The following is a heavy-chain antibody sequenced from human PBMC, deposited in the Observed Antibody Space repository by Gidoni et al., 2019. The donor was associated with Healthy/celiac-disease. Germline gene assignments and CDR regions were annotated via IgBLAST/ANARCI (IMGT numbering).Heavy chain of an antibody. CDR2: IYTSGST. D-gene: IGHD2-21*02. J-gene: IGHJ6*03. Sequence: QVQLQESGPGLVKPSQTLSLTCTVSGGSISSGSYYWSWIRQPAGKGLEWIGRIYTSGSTNYNPSLKSRVTISVDTYKNQFSLKLSSVTAADTAVYYCARDSGYCGGDCGYYYMDVWGKGTTVTVSS. CDR1: GGSISSGSYY. CDR3: ARDSGYCGGDCGYYYMDV. V-gene: IGHV4-61*02.